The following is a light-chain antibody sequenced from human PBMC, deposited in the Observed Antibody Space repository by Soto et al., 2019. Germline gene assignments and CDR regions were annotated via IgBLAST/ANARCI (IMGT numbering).Light chain of an antibody. V-gene: IGKV3-15*01. CDR2: DAS. CDR1: QSVDSN. J-gene: IGKJ1*01. CDR3: QQYNKWRT. Sequence: EIVMTQSPATLSVSPGERATLSCRASQSVDSNLAWYQQKPGQAPRLLIYDASTRATGIPARISGSGSGTEFTLTISSLQSEDFAVYYCQQYNKWRTFGQGTKVDI.